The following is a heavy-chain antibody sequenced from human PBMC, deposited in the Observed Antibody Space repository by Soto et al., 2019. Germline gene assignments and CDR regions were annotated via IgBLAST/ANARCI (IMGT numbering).Heavy chain of an antibody. J-gene: IGHJ5*02. CDR1: GYTFTGYY. D-gene: IGHD4-4*01. Sequence: QVQLVQSGAEVKKPGASVKVSCKASGYTFTGYYIHWVRQAPGQGLEWMGWINPNSGGTKYPQKFQGRVTMTRDTSISTVYMELSSLRFEDTAVYYCARSPPRVERNNYAGGWFDPWGQGTLVTVSS. V-gene: IGHV1-2*02. CDR3: ARSPPRVERNNYAGGWFDP. CDR2: INPNSGGT.